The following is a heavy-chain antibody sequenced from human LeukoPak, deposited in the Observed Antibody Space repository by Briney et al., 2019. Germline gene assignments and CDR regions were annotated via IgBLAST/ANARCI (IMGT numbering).Heavy chain of an antibody. CDR1: GFTFSNAW. V-gene: IGHV3-15*01. D-gene: IGHD5-24*01. J-gene: IGHJ6*03. CDR2: IKSKTDGGTT. Sequence: GGSLRLSCAASGFTFSNAWMSWVRQAPGKGLEWVGRIKSKTDGGTTDYAAPVKGRFTISRDDPKNTLYLQMNSLKTEDTAVYYCTTGTSTRWYYYMDVWGKGTTVTVSS. CDR3: TTGTSTRWYYYMDV.